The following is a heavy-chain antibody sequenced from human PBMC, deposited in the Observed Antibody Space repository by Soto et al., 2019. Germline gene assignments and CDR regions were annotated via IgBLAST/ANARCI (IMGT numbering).Heavy chain of an antibody. J-gene: IGHJ4*02. CDR1: GFSLSTSGVG. V-gene: IGHV2-5*02. CDR2: IYWEDDK. Sequence: QITLKESGPTLVKPTQTLTLTCTFSGFSLSTSGVGVGWIRQPPGKALEWLAVIYWEDDKRYSPSLKSRLTITKDTSKNQVVLILTNVDPVDTATFYCAHKGYGSNWSNYFDYWGQGILVTVSS. D-gene: IGHD3-10*01. CDR3: AHKGYGSNWSNYFDY.